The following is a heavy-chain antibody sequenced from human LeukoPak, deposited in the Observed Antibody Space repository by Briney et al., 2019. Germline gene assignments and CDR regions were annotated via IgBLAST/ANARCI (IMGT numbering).Heavy chain of an antibody. CDR3: ARLRITMVRGVSNRDNWFDP. J-gene: IGHJ5*02. V-gene: IGHV4-34*01. CDR1: GGSFSGYY. CDR2: INHSGST. Sequence: PSETLSLTCAVYGGSFSGYYWSWIRQPPGKGLEWIGEINHSGSTNYNPSLKSRVTISVDTSKNQFSLKLSSVTAADTAVYYCARLRITMVRGVSNRDNWFDPWGRGTLVTVSS. D-gene: IGHD3-10*01.